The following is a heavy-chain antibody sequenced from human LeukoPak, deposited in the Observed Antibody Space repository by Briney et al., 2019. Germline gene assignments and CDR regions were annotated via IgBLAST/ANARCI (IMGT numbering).Heavy chain of an antibody. V-gene: IGHV3-23*01. CDR3: ARDTSDGSGSYRIRDWFDP. CDR2: ISGGGDTT. D-gene: IGHD3-10*01. Sequence: PGGSLRLSCSASGFSFSSYTMTWVRQAPGKGPEWVSIISGGGDTTFYTDSVKGRFTISRDNSKNTLYLQMNSLRAEDTAVYYRARDTSDGSGSYRIRDWFDPWGQGTRVTVSS. CDR1: GFSFSSYT. J-gene: IGHJ5*02.